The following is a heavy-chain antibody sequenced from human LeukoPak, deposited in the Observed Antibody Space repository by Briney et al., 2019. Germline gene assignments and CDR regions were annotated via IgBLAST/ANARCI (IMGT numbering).Heavy chain of an antibody. V-gene: IGHV3-23*01. CDR1: GFTFSIYG. Sequence: GGSLRLSCAASGFTFSIYGMSWVRQAPGKGLEWVSAISGSGDSTYYADSVKGRFTISRDNSKNTLYLLMNSLRAEDTALYYCAKGGIAVTSTSVYYYMDVWGKGTTVTISS. D-gene: IGHD6-19*01. CDR3: AKGGIAVTSTSVYYYMDV. CDR2: ISGSGDST. J-gene: IGHJ6*03.